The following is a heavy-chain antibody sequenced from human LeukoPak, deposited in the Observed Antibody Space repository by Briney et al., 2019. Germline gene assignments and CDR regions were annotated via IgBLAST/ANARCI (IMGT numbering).Heavy chain of an antibody. J-gene: IGHJ4*02. CDR1: GGSFSGYY. Sequence: NPSETLSLTCAVYGGSFSGYYWSWIRQPPGKGLEWIGEINHSGSTNYNPSLKSRVTISVDTSKNQFSLKLSSVTAADTAVYYCARRVSSSWYVRYYFDYWGQGTLVTVSS. CDR3: ARRVSSSWYVRYYFDY. D-gene: IGHD6-13*01. CDR2: INHSGST. V-gene: IGHV4-34*01.